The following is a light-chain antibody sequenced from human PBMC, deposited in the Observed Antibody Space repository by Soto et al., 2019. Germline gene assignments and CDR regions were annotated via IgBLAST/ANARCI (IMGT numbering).Light chain of an antibody. CDR2: AAS. V-gene: IGKV1D-16*01. Sequence: DIHMTQSPSSLSAFVGDRVTISCRASQYIGSWLTWYHQKPGRAPKSLIYAASTLRSGVPSRFSGSGSGTDFTLTINSLQPEDSGTYYCQQYTSNPLTFGGGTQVEI. CDR3: QQYTSNPLT. J-gene: IGKJ4*01. CDR1: QYIGSW.